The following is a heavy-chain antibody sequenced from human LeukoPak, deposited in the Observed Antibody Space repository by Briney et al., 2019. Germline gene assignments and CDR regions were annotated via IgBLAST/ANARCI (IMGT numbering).Heavy chain of an antibody. J-gene: IGHJ1*01. D-gene: IGHD3-22*01. CDR1: GFTFSSYS. CDR3: ASGAYYDSSGEYFQH. Sequence: PGGSLRLSCAASGFTFSSYSMNWVRQAPGKGLEWVSSISSSSSYIYYADSVKGRFTISRDNAKNSLYLQMNSLRAEDTAVYYCASGAYYDSSGEYFQHWGQGTPVTVSS. V-gene: IGHV3-21*01. CDR2: ISSSSSYI.